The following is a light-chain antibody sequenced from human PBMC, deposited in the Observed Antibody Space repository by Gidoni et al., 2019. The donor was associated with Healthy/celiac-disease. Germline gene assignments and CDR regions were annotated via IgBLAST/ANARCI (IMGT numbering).Light chain of an antibody. Sequence: IVLTKSPGTLSLSPGERATLSCRASQSVSSSYLAWYQQKPGQAPRLLIYGASSRATGIPDRFSGSGSGTYFTLTSSRLEPEDFAVYYCQQYGSSPLTFGGXTKVEIK. J-gene: IGKJ4*01. V-gene: IGKV3-20*01. CDR2: GAS. CDR3: QQYGSSPLT. CDR1: QSVSSSY.